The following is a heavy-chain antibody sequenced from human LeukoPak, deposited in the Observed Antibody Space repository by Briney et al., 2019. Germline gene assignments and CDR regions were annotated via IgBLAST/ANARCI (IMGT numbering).Heavy chain of an antibody. V-gene: IGHV3-33*06. J-gene: IGHJ4*02. CDR1: GFTFSSYG. CDR3: AKEVEAYCGGDCYPGFDY. Sequence: GGSLRLSCVASGFTFSSYGMHWVRQAPGKGLEWVAVIWYDGSNKYYADSVKGRFTISRDNSKNTLYLQMNSLRAEDTAVYYCAKEVEAYCGGDCYPGFDYWGQGTLVTVSS. D-gene: IGHD2-21*02. CDR2: IWYDGSNK.